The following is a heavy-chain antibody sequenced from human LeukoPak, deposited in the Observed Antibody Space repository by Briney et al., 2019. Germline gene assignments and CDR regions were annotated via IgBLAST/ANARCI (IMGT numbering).Heavy chain of an antibody. J-gene: IGHJ3*02. CDR1: GGTFSSYA. V-gene: IGHV1-69*13. Sequence: GAPVKVSCKASGGTFSSYAISWVRQAPGQGLEWMGGIIPIFGTANYAQKFQGRVTITADESTSTAYMELSSLRSEDTAVYYCASPIYPLHEDAFDIWGQGTMVTVSS. D-gene: IGHD3-10*01. CDR3: ASPIYPLHEDAFDI. CDR2: IIPIFGTA.